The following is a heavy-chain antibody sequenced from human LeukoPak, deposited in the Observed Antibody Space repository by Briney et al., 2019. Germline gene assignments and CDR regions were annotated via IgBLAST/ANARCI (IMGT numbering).Heavy chain of an antibody. J-gene: IGHJ5*02. CDR2: INWNGGST. D-gene: IGHD3-3*01. CDR1: GFTFDDYG. Sequence: PGGSLRLSCAASGFTFDDYGMSWVRQAPGKGLEWVSGINWNGGSTGYADSVKGRFTISRDNSKNTLYLQMNSLRAEDTAVYYCARGYDFPFDPWGQGTLVTVSS. V-gene: IGHV3-20*04. CDR3: ARGYDFPFDP.